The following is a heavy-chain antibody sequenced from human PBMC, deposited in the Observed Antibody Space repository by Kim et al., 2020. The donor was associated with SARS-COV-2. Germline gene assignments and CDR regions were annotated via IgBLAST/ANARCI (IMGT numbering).Heavy chain of an antibody. CDR3: ARAARDYDILTGYHH. V-gene: IGHV3-7*03. D-gene: IGHD3-9*01. Sequence: GGSLRLSCAASGFTFSSYWMSWVRQAPGKGLEWVANIKQDGSEKYYVDSVKGRFTISRDNAKNSLYLQMNSLRAEDTAVYYCARAARDYDILTGYHHWGQGTLVTVSS. CDR2: IKQDGSEK. CDR1: GFTFSSYW. J-gene: IGHJ5*02.